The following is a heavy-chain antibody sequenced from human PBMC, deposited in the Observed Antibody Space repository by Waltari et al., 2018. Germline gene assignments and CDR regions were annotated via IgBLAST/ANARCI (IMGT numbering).Heavy chain of an antibody. V-gene: IGHV4-61*05. J-gene: IGHJ3*01. Sequence: QLQLQESGPGLVKPSETLSLTCTVSGGSISSSSYYWGWIRQPPGKGLEWVGYIYYNGITNYNPSLKSRVTMSVDTSNNHFSLKLNSVTATDTAVYYCARHKSQWELRTPFAFDVWGQGTMVTVSS. CDR1: GGSISSSSYY. D-gene: IGHD1-26*01. CDR3: ARHKSQWELRTPFAFDV. CDR2: IYYNGIT.